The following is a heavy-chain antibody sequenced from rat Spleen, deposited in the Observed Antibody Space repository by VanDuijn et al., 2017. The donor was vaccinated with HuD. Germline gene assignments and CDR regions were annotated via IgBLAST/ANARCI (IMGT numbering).Heavy chain of an antibody. Sequence: EVQLVESGGGLVQPGRSLKLSCAASGFTFSNYGMAWVRQAPTKGLEWVASITNSGSSTYYRDSVKGRFTISRDNAKSTQYLQMDSLRSEDTATYYCTTAAMDAWGQGVSVTVSS. CDR1: GFTFSNYG. J-gene: IGHJ4*01. CDR2: ITNSGSST. V-gene: IGHV5S13*01. CDR3: TTAAMDA.